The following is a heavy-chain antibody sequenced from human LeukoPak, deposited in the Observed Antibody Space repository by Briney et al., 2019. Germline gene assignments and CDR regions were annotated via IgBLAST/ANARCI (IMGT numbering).Heavy chain of an antibody. Sequence: SQTLSLTCTVSGGSINSGNYYWSWIRQPAGKGPEWIGRIDTSGTTYYNPSLKSRVTISVDRSKNQFSLKLSSVTAADTAVYYCARVGRQLAPGYFDYWGQGTLVTVSS. D-gene: IGHD6-6*01. J-gene: IGHJ4*02. CDR1: GGSINSGNYY. CDR3: ARVGRQLAPGYFDY. CDR2: IDTSGTT. V-gene: IGHV4-61*02.